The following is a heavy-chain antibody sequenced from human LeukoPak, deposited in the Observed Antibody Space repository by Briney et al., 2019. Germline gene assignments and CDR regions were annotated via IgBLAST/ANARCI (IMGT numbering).Heavy chain of an antibody. CDR2: IIPILGIA. J-gene: IGHJ6*03. CDR3: ARDGYPTAYYGPFGDLVYMDV. V-gene: IGHV1-69*04. CDR1: GGTFSSYA. Sequence: SVKVSCKASGGTFSSYAISWVRQAPGQGLEWMGRIIPILGIANYAQKFRGRVTITADKSTSTAYMELSSLRSEDTAVYYCARDGYPTAYYGPFGDLVYMDVWGKGATVTVSS. D-gene: IGHD3-10*01.